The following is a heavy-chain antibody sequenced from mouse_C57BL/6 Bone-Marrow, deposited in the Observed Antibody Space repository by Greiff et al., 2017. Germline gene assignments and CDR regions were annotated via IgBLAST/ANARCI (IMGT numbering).Heavy chain of an antibody. CDR1: GFSLSTSGMG. Sequence: QVTLKESGPGILQSSQTLSLTCSFSGFSLSTSGMGVSWIRQPSGKGLEWLAHIYWDDDKRYNPSLKSRLTISKDTSRNQVFLKITSVDTADTATYYCARGLITTRGSYYFDYWGQGTTLTVSS. CDR2: IYWDDDK. CDR3: ARGLITTRGSYYFDY. V-gene: IGHV8-12*01. J-gene: IGHJ2*01. D-gene: IGHD1-1*01.